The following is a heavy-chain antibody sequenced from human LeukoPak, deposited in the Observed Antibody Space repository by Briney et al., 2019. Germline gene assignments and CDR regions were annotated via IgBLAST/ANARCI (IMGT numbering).Heavy chain of an antibody. J-gene: IGHJ6*02. CDR3: ARNRYYGLDV. CDR1: GFTVNSHD. V-gene: IGHV3-66*02. CDR2: IFSGGST. Sequence: GGSLRLSCAASGFTVNSHDMSWVRQAPGKGLEWVSVIFSGGSTYHADSVKGRFTISRDNSKNTLYLQMNSLRVDDTSVYYCARNRYYGLDVWGQGTTVTVSS.